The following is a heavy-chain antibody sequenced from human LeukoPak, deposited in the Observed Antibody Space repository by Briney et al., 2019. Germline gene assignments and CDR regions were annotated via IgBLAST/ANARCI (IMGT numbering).Heavy chain of an antibody. CDR3: ARVGYISPSHYMDV. CDR2: ISGSGGST. CDR1: GFTFSSYA. V-gene: IGHV3-23*01. Sequence: PGGSLRLSCAASGFTFSSYAMSWVRQAPGKGLEWVSAISGSGGSTYYADSVKGRFTISRDNSKNTLYLQMNSLRAEDTAVYSCARVGYISPSHYMDVWGIGTTVTVSS. D-gene: IGHD6-19*01. J-gene: IGHJ6*03.